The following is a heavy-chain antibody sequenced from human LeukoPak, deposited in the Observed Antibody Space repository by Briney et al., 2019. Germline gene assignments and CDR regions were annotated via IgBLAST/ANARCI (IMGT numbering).Heavy chain of an antibody. J-gene: IGHJ6*03. CDR1: GGTFSSYA. D-gene: IGHD6-19*01. CDR2: IIPIFGTA. Sequence: SVKVSCKASGGTFSSYAISWVRQAPGQGLEWMGGIIPIFGTANYAQKFQGRVTITTDESTSTAYMELSSLRSEDPAVYYCATVAGYYYYYYMDVWGKGTTVTVSS. CDR3: ATVAGYYYYYYMDV. V-gene: IGHV1-69*05.